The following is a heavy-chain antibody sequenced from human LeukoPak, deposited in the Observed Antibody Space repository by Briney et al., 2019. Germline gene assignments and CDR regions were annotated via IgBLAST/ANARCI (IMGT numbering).Heavy chain of an antibody. CDR1: GGSISGYY. CDR3: ARDDGDYSSGY. J-gene: IGHJ4*02. CDR2: IYNNGST. V-gene: IGHV4-4*07. D-gene: IGHD4-17*01. Sequence: PSETLSLTCTVSGGSISGYYWSWLRQPAGKGLEWIGRIYNNGSTNYNPSLKSRVTLSLDTSKNQFSLKLNSVTAADTAVYYCARDDGDYSSGYWGQGTLVSVSS.